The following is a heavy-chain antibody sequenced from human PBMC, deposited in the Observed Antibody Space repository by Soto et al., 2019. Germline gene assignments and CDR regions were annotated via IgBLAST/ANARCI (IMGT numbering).Heavy chain of an antibody. D-gene: IGHD4-17*01. Sequence: PSETLSLTCTVSGGSISSSSYYWGWIRHPPGKGLEWIGSIYYSGSTYSNPSLKSRVTISVDTSKNQFSLKLSSVTAADTAVYYCARREVSGDYVDYCGQRTLVTVSS. CDR3: ARREVSGDYVDY. CDR1: GGSISSSSYY. V-gene: IGHV4-39*01. J-gene: IGHJ4*02. CDR2: IYYSGST.